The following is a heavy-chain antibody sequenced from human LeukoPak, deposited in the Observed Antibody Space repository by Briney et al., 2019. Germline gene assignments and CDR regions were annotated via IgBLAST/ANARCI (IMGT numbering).Heavy chain of an antibody. CDR2: ISTDGSET. CDR1: GFTFSSSW. CDR3: ARPRVPDS. V-gene: IGHV3-7*01. Sequence: PGGSLRLSCAASGFTFSSSWMSWVRQAPGKGLEWVANISTDGSETNYVDSVKGRFTIYRENAKNSLYLQMNSLRAEDTAVYYCARPRVPDSWGQGTLVSVSS. J-gene: IGHJ4*02.